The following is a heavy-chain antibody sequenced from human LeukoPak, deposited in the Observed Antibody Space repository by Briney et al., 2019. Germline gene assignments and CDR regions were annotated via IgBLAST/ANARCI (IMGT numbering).Heavy chain of an antibody. Sequence: GGSLRLSCAASEFTFSSYGMHWVRQAPGKGLEWVAVMSYDGGGKYYADSVKGRFTISRDNSKSTLYLQMNSLRAEDTAVYYCAREAGYGMDVWGQGTTVTVSS. CDR1: EFTFSSYG. V-gene: IGHV3-30*03. J-gene: IGHJ6*02. CDR3: AREAGYGMDV. CDR2: MSYDGGGK. D-gene: IGHD6-19*01.